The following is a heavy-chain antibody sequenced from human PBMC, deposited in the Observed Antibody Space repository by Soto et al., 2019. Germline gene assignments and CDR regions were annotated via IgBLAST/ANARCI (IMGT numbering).Heavy chain of an antibody. D-gene: IGHD6-13*01. CDR1: GFTVNSNA. V-gene: IGHV3-23*01. CDR3: AKPPAGYSSSYYYMDV. CDR2: ISGSGGRT. Sequence: GGSLRLSCAASGFTVNSNAMSWARQAPGKGLEWVSAISGSGGRTFYAASVKGRFTISRDNSKNTLYLKMNSLRAEDTAVYYCAKPPAGYSSSYYYMDVWGKGTTVTVSS. J-gene: IGHJ6*03.